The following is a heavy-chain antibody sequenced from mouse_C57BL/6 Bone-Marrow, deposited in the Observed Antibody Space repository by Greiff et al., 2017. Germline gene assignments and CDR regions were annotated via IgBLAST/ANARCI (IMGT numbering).Heavy chain of an antibody. J-gene: IGHJ2*01. Sequence: QVQLQQSGAELARPGASVKMSCKASGYTFTSYTMHWVKQRPGQGLEWIGYINPSSGYTKYNQKFKDKATLTADKSSSTAYMQLRSLTSEDSAVYYCARLGRGGYFDYWGQGTTLTVSS. CDR2: INPSSGYT. CDR1: GYTFTSYT. CDR3: ARLGRGGYFDY. V-gene: IGHV1-4*01. D-gene: IGHD4-1*01.